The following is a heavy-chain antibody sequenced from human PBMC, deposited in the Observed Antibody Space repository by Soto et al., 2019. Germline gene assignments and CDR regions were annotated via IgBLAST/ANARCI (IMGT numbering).Heavy chain of an antibody. Sequence: ASVKVSCKASGYTFTSYGISWVRQAPGQGLEWMGWISAYNGNTNYAQKLQGRVTMTTDTSTSTAYMELRSLRSDDTAVYYCARDSGIEADGKTDNWFDTWGQGTLVTVSS. D-gene: IGHD6-13*01. J-gene: IGHJ5*02. CDR1: GYTFTSYG. V-gene: IGHV1-18*04. CDR3: ARDSGIEADGKTDNWFDT. CDR2: ISAYNGNT.